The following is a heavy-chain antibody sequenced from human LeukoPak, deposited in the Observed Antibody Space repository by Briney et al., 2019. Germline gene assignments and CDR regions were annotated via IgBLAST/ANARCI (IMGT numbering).Heavy chain of an antibody. J-gene: IGHJ3*02. Sequence: ASVKVSCKASGYTFTSYDINWVRQATGQGLEWMGWMNPNSGNTGYAQKFQGRVTMTRNTSISTAYMELSSLRSEDTAVYYCAREPYYYDSSDYYIPGGFDIWGQGTMVTVSS. CDR1: GYTFTSYD. CDR2: MNPNSGNT. D-gene: IGHD3-22*01. V-gene: IGHV1-8*01. CDR3: AREPYYYDSSDYYIPGGFDI.